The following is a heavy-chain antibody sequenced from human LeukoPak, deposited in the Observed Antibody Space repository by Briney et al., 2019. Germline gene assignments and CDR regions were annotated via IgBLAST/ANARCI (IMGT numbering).Heavy chain of an antibody. V-gene: IGHV3-48*03. Sequence: GGSLRLSCAASGFAFSSYEMNWVRQAPGKGLEWVSYISSSGSTIYYADSVKGRFTISRDNAKNSLYLQMNSLRAEDTAVYYCARVAGMATVDYWGQGALVTVSS. CDR1: GFAFSSYE. J-gene: IGHJ4*02. D-gene: IGHD5-24*01. CDR3: ARVAGMATVDY. CDR2: ISSSGSTI.